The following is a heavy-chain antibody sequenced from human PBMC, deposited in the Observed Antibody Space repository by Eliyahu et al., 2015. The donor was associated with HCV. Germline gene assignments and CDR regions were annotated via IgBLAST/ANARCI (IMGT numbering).Heavy chain of an antibody. J-gene: IGHJ5*02. CDR1: GGTFSSYT. CDR3: VRGYSGDNWFDP. CDR2: IIPILGIA. Sequence: EVKKPGSSVKVSCKASGGTFSSYTISWVRQAPGQGLEWMGRIIPILGIANYAQKFQGRVTITADKSTSTAYMELSSLRSEEPGRVLRVRGYSGDNWFDPWGQGTLVTVSS. D-gene: IGHD5-12*01. V-gene: IGHV1-69*02.